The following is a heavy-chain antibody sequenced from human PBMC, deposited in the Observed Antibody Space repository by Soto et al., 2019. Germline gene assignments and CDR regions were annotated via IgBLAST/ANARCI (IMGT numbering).Heavy chain of an antibody. V-gene: IGHV3-33*01. D-gene: IGHD1-7*01. CDR2: IWYDGSNK. CDR1: GSIFSGNG. CDR3: TRDGIGGTVFRGFCDY. J-gene: IGHJ4*02. Sequence: QEHLVQSGGGVVQPGRSLRLSCAASGSIFSGNGMHWVRQAPGKGLEWVAVIWYDGSNKYYADSVKGRFTISRDNSKNMLYLQMDSLRDEDTAVYYCTRDGIGGTVFRGFCDYWGQGTLVTVSS.